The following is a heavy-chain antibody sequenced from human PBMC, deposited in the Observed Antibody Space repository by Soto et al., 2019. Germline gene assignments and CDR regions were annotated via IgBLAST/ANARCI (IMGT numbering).Heavy chain of an antibody. D-gene: IGHD3-16*01. J-gene: IGHJ4*02. CDR1: DGSISSNNW. CDR3: ATRFDGVASYAY. V-gene: IGHV4-4*02. Sequence: QVQLQESGPGLVKPSGTLSLTCAVSDGSISSNNWWTWVCQPPGKGLEWIGEIYHSGSTNDIRSLKSRLTISVDKSKNHFSLKLPSVTSADTAVYYCATRFDGVASYAYWRQGTLLTVSS. CDR2: IYHSGST.